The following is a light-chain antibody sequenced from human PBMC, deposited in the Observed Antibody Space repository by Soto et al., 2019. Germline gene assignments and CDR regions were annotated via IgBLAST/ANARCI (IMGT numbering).Light chain of an antibody. Sequence: EIVMTQSPATLAMSPGERATLSCRASESVNTKVAWYQQKSGQAPRLLIYGASTRATGIPDRFSGSGSGTEFTLTISSLQSEDFAVYYCQQCNNWPLTFGGGTKVEIK. CDR2: GAS. V-gene: IGKV3-15*01. CDR1: ESVNTK. J-gene: IGKJ4*01. CDR3: QQCNNWPLT.